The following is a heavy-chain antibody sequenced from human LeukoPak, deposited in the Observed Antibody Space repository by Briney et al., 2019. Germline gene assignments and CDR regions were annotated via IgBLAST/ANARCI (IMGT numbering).Heavy chain of an antibody. J-gene: IGHJ4*02. D-gene: IGHD3-22*01. CDR1: GGTFSSYA. CDR3: ARDPTGNYYDSSGYYSDY. Sequence: ASVKVSCKASGGTFSSYAISWVRQAPGRGLEWMGRIIPILGIANYAQKFQGRVTITADKSTSTAYMELSSLRSEDTAVYYCARDPTGNYYDSSGYYSDYWGQGTLVTVSS. CDR2: IIPILGIA. V-gene: IGHV1-69*04.